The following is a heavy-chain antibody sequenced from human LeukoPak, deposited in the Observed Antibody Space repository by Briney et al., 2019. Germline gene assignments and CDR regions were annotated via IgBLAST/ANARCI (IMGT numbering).Heavy chain of an antibody. J-gene: IGHJ4*02. CDR1: GYTLTELS. CDR3: ATGCSSSWYQDY. V-gene: IGHV1-24*01. D-gene: IGHD6-13*01. CDR2: FDPEDGET. Sequence: ASVKVSCXVSGYTLTELSMHWVRQAPGKGLEWMGGFDPEDGETVYAQKFQGRVTMTEDTSTDTAYMELSSLRSEDTAVYYCATGCSSSWYQDYWGQGTLVTVSS.